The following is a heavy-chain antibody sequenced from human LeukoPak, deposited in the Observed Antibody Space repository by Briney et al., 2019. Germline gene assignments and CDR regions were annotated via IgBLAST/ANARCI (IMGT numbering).Heavy chain of an antibody. D-gene: IGHD6-19*01. CDR2: INSFGNTP. V-gene: IGHV3-74*01. CDR3: VRDGSGYDY. CDR1: GFTFGHYW. Sequence: GGSLRLSCAASGFTFGHYWMHWVRQVPGKGLVWLSRINSFGNTPTYADSVKGRFTISRDNAKNSLYLQMNSLRTDDAAIYYCVRDGSGYDYWGQGTLVTVSS. J-gene: IGHJ4*02.